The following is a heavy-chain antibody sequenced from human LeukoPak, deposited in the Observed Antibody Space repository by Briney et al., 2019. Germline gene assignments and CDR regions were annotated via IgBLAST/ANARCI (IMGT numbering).Heavy chain of an antibody. V-gene: IGHV1-2*06. CDR1: GYTFIDYY. D-gene: IGHD7-27*01. CDR2: INPNSGGS. J-gene: IGHJ4*02. Sequence: ASVKVSCKASGYTFIDYYIRWVRQAPGQGLEWMGRINPNSGGSNYAQNFQGRVTMTRDTSISTAYMELSRLRSDDTAVYYCARDLPSTSNWELDYWGQGTLVTVSS. CDR3: ARDLPSTSNWELDY.